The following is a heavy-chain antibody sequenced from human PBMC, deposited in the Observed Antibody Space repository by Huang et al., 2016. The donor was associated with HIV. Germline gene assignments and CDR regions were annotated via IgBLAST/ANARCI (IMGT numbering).Heavy chain of an antibody. CDR2: ISPISSFI. J-gene: IGHJ4*02. V-gene: IGHV3-21*01. CDR1: FSLDSYN. CDR3: ARDRGQQLSPFDS. D-gene: IGHD6-13*01. Sequence: FSLDSYNMYWVRQTHGKGLQWVSSISPISSFIDYADSVKGRFSISRDNAKNSLYLQMNNLRGEDTAVYYCARDRGQQLSPFDSWGQGTLVTVSS.